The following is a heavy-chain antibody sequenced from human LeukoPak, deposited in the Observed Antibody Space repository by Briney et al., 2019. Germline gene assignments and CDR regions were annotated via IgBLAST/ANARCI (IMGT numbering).Heavy chain of an antibody. J-gene: IGHJ4*02. CDR1: GFTFKSYG. D-gene: IGHD5-18*01. CDR3: ARKVAVAMDLDY. CDR2: ITGSGGST. Sequence: GGSLRLSCAASGFTFKSYGMTWVRQVPGKGLEWVSSITGSGGSTKYADSVNGRFTISRDNSKNTLSLQMTGLRVEDTAVYYCARKVAVAMDLDYWGQGTLVTVSS. V-gene: IGHV3-23*01.